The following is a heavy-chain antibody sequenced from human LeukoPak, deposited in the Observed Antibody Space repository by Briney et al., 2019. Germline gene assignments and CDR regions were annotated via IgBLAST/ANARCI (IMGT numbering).Heavy chain of an antibody. D-gene: IGHD3-22*01. CDR2: ISGSGRSI. CDR1: GFTFSSYA. CDR3: ARGRYYDTSAYNYFDP. V-gene: IGHV3-48*01. J-gene: IGHJ5*02. Sequence: PGGSLRFSCAASGFTFSSYAMTWVRQAPGKGLEWISYISGSGRSIFSADSVRGRFTISRDNANNSLFLQMNSLRAEDTAVYYCARGRYYDTSAYNYFDPWGQGTLVTVSS.